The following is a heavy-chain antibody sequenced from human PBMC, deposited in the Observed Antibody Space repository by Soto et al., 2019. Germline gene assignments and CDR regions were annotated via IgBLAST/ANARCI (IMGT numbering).Heavy chain of an antibody. D-gene: IGHD2-2*01. J-gene: IGHJ6*02. CDR3: AKDPPWTVGPLAMDV. V-gene: IGHV3-23*01. CDR2: FSGSGGNI. CDR1: GFTFSTHA. Sequence: XESLRLSCVASGFTFSTHATSGVRQAPGKGLEWVSTFSGSGGNIYYAESVKGRLTISRDDSKNTLYLQMNSLRVEDTAVYYCAKDPPWTVGPLAMDVWGQGTTVTVSS.